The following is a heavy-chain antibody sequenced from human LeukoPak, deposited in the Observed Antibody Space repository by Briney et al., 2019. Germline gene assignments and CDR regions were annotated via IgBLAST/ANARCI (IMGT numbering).Heavy chain of an antibody. Sequence: GESLKISCKGSGYSFTSYWIGWVRQMPGKGLEWMGIIYPGDSDTRYSPSFQGQVTISADKSISTAYLQWSSLKASDTAMYYCARITYYYDSSGYYYYYYYMDVWGKGTTATVSS. CDR2: IYPGDSDT. V-gene: IGHV5-51*01. CDR3: ARITYYYDSSGYYYYYYYMDV. CDR1: GYSFTSYW. J-gene: IGHJ6*03. D-gene: IGHD3-22*01.